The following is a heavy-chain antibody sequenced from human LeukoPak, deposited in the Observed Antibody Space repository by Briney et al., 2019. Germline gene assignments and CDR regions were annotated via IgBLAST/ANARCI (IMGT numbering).Heavy chain of an antibody. Sequence: PGGSLRLSCAASGYTFSDYYMSWIRQAPGKGLEWVSYISSSGSTINYADSVNGRFTISRDNGKNSLFLQMISLRAEDTAVYYCASRAAGSWFDSWGQGTLVTVSS. CDR3: ASRAAGSWFDS. D-gene: IGHD6-19*01. CDR2: ISSSGSTI. CDR1: GYTFSDYY. V-gene: IGHV3-11*04. J-gene: IGHJ5*01.